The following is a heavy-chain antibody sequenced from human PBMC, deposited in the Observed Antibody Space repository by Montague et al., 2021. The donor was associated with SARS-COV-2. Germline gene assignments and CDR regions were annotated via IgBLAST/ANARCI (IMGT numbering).Heavy chain of an antibody. Sequence: SETLSLTCTVSGGSISSSNYYWGWLRQPPGKGLEWIGNMYYSGSTYYNPSLKSRVTISIGTSKNQFSLKLSSVTAADTAVYYCARDDIVLQGVTKGMDVWGQGTTVTVSS. D-gene: IGHD3-10*01. CDR1: GGSISSSNYY. J-gene: IGHJ6*02. CDR2: MYYSGST. CDR3: ARDDIVLQGVTKGMDV. V-gene: IGHV4-39*07.